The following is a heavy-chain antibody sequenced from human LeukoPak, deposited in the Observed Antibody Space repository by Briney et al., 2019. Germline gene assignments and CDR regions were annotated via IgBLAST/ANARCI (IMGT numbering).Heavy chain of an antibody. CDR1: GGSISSYY. Sequence: PSETLSLTCTVSGGSISSYYWSWIRQPPGKGLEWIGYIYYSGSTNYNPSFKSRVTISVDTSKNQFSLKLSSVTAADTAVYYCARLLQFWFDPWGQGTLVTVSS. CDR2: IYYSGST. V-gene: IGHV4-59*08. CDR3: ARLLQFWFDP. J-gene: IGHJ5*02.